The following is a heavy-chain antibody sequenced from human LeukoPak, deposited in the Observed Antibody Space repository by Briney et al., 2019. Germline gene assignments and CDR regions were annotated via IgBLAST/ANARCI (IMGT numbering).Heavy chain of an antibody. CDR1: GYTFTSYG. Sequence: GASVKVSCKASGYTFTSYGISWVRQAPGQGLEWMGWISAYNGNTNYAQKLQGRVTMTTDTSTSTAYMELRSLRSDDTAVYYCAREDYYDSSGYYYDHCFDYWGQGTLVTVSS. CDR3: AREDYYDSSGYYYDHCFDY. CDR2: ISAYNGNT. J-gene: IGHJ4*02. D-gene: IGHD3-22*01. V-gene: IGHV1-18*01.